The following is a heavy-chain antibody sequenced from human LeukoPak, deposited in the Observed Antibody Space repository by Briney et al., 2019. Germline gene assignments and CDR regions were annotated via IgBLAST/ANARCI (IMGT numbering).Heavy chain of an antibody. Sequence: GASVKVSCKASGYTFTSYGISWVRQAPGQRLEWMGWINAGNGNTKYSQEFQGRVTITRDTSASTAYMELSSLRSEDMAVYYCARDECSGGSCYPIFDYWGQGTLVTVSS. CDR3: ARDECSGGSCYPIFDY. V-gene: IGHV1-3*03. J-gene: IGHJ4*02. CDR2: INAGNGNT. D-gene: IGHD2-15*01. CDR1: GYTFTSYG.